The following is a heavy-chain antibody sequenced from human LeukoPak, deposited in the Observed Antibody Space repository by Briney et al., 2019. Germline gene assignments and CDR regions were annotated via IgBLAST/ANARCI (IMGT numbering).Heavy chain of an antibody. Sequence: GESLKISCKGSGFSFTSYWIGWVRQMPGKGLEWMGIIYPGDSDTRYSPSLQGQVTISADKSIGAACLQWSSPKASDTAVYYRAKHLLLGATESPFDYWGQGTLVTVSS. CDR1: GFSFTSYW. V-gene: IGHV5-51*01. D-gene: IGHD1-26*01. CDR2: IYPGDSDT. J-gene: IGHJ4*02. CDR3: AKHLLLGATESPFDY.